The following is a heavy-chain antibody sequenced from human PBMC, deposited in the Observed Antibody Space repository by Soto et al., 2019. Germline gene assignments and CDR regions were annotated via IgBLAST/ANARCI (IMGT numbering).Heavy chain of an antibody. Sequence: KVPCKASGVTFIIYAISWVRQAPGQGLEWMGGIIPIFGTANYAQKFQGRVTITADKSTSTAYMELSSLRSEDTAVYYCARVSDYGDLLHWGQGTLVTVSS. J-gene: IGHJ4*02. CDR2: IIPIFGTA. CDR1: GVTFIIYA. V-gene: IGHV1-69*06. CDR3: ARVSDYGDLLH. D-gene: IGHD4-17*01.